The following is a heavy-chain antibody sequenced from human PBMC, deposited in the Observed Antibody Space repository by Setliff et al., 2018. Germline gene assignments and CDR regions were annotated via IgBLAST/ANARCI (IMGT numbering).Heavy chain of an antibody. CDR2: SRNKANSYTT. V-gene: IGHV3-72*01. CDR1: GFTFSNYE. CDR3: SRTRVTVAGPSYYTDV. J-gene: IGHJ6*03. D-gene: IGHD6-19*01. Sequence: GGSLRLSCAASGFTFSNYEMNWVRQAPGKGLEWVGRSRNKANSYTTEYAASVKGRFTISRDDPKNSVYLQMSSLRTEDTAVYYCSRTRVTVAGPSYYTDVWGKGTTVTVSS.